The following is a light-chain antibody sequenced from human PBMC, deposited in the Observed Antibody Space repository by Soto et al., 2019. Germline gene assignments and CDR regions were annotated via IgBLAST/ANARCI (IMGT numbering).Light chain of an antibody. V-gene: IGLV2-14*01. Sequence: QAVLTQPPSASGSPGQSVTISCTGTSSDVGGYNYLSWYQHRPGKAPQLIIYEVTNRPSGVSNRFSGSKSGNTASLTISGLQAEDEADYYCSSYTTSSTRVFGTGTQLTVL. J-gene: IGLJ1*01. CDR3: SSYTTSSTRV. CDR1: SSDVGGYNY. CDR2: EVT.